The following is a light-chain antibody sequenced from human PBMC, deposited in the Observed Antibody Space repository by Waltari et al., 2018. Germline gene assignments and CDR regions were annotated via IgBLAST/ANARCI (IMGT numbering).Light chain of an antibody. CDR3: QQHYSSPYS. CDR2: WAS. J-gene: IGKJ2*03. Sequence: DIVMTQSPDSLAVSLGERVTINCKSSQSLLYSSNNKNNLAWYQQKPGQAPKLLIYWASTRESGVPNRFSGSGSGTDFTLTISGLQAEDVAVYYCQQHYSSPYSFGQGTKVEIK. CDR1: QSLLYSSNNKNN. V-gene: IGKV4-1*01.